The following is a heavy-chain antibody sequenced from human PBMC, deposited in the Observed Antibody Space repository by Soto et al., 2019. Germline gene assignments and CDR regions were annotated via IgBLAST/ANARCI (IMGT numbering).Heavy chain of an antibody. V-gene: IGHV1-69*01. CDR2: IIPIFGTA. Sequence: QVQLVQSGAEEKKPVSSGKVSCKASGVTCSRYALSWARQAPVQGLEWMGRIIPIFGTANYAQKFQGRVTITADESTSTAYMELSSLRSEDTAVYYCARGAFLEWLPFDYWVQGTLVTVSS. D-gene: IGHD3-3*02. CDR1: GVTCSRYA. J-gene: IGHJ4*02. CDR3: ARGAFLEWLPFDY.